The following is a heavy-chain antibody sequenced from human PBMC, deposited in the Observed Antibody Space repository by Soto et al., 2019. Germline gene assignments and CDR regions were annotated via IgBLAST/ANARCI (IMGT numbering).Heavy chain of an antibody. CDR3: AREGQWLQNYYGMDV. CDR1: GFTFSSYA. J-gene: IGHJ6*02. D-gene: IGHD5-12*01. Sequence: GGSLRLSCAASGFTFSSYAMHWVRQAPGKGLEWVAVISYDGSNKYYADSVKGRFTISRDNSKNTLYLQMNSLRAEDTAVYYCAREGQWLQNYYGMDVWGQGTTVTVSS. V-gene: IGHV3-30-3*01. CDR2: ISYDGSNK.